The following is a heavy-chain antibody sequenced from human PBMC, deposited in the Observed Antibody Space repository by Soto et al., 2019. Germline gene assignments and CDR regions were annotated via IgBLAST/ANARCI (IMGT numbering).Heavy chain of an antibody. Sequence: PSETLSLTCTVSGGSISSGGYYWSWIRRHPGKGLEWIGYIYYSGSTYYNPSLKSRVTISVDTSKNQFSLKLSSVTAADTAVYYCARGGSYCSGGSCYSTPDYWGQGTLVTVSS. CDR3: ARGGSYCSGGSCYSTPDY. J-gene: IGHJ4*02. CDR1: GGSISSGGYY. CDR2: IYYSGST. V-gene: IGHV4-31*03. D-gene: IGHD2-15*01.